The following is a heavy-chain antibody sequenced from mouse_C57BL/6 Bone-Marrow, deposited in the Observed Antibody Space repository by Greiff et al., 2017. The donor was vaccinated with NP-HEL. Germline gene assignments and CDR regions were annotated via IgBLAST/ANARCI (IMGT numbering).Heavy chain of an antibody. V-gene: IGHV3-6*01. Sequence: VQLKESGPGLVKPSQSLSLTCSVTGYSFTSCYYWYWIRQFPGNKLEWVGYIRYDGSTNYNPTLKNRISITRDTSKNQFFLKLNSVTTEDTATYYGAGGYYYGSSSHYYAMDYWGRGTAATVSA. J-gene: IGHJ4*01. CDR1: GYSFTSCYY. D-gene: IGHD1-1*01. CDR2: IRYDGST. CDR3: AGGYYYGSSSHYYAMDY.